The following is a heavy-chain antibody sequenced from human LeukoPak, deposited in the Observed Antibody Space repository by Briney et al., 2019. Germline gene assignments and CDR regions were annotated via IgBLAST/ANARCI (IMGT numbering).Heavy chain of an antibody. V-gene: IGHV3-21*01. CDR2: ISSSSSYI. D-gene: IGHD3-22*01. CDR3: ARVSRPDYYDSSGYYPFDY. Sequence: GGSLRLSCAASGFTFSSYSMNWVRQAPGKGLEWVSSISSSSSYIYYADSVKGRSTISRDNAKNSLYLQMNSLRAEDTAVYYCARVSRPDYYDSSGYYPFDYWGQGTLVTVSS. J-gene: IGHJ4*02. CDR1: GFTFSSYS.